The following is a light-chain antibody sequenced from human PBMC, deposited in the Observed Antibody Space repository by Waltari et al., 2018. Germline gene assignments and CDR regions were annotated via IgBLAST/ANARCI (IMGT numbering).Light chain of an antibody. J-gene: IGLJ1*01. V-gene: IGLV2-23*01. CDR1: SSDVGNYNL. Sequence: QSALTQPASVSGSPGQSITISCTGTSSDVGNYNLVSWYQQHPGKAPKLMISAGSKRHFGVSNRFSGSKSGNTASLTISGLQAEDEADYYCCSYAGSSTYVFGTGTKVTVL. CDR3: CSYAGSSTYV. CDR2: AGS.